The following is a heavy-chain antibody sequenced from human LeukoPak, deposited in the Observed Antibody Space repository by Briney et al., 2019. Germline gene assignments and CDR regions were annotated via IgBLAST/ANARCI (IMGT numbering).Heavy chain of an antibody. CDR1: GFTFSSYW. J-gene: IGHJ4*02. CDR3: ARAGSAYYDSSGYYF. Sequence: PGGSLRLSCAASGFTFSSYWMSWVRQAPGKGLEWVANIKQDGSEKYYVDSVKGRCTISRDNAKNSLYLQMNSLRAEDTAVYYCARAGSAYYDSSGYYFWGQGTLVTVSS. D-gene: IGHD3-22*01. CDR2: IKQDGSEK. V-gene: IGHV3-7*01.